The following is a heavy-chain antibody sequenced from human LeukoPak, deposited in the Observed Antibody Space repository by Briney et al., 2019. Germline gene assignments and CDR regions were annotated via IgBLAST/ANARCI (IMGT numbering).Heavy chain of an antibody. CDR2: ISASGGTT. Sequence: GGSLRLSCAASEFTFRDYAMTWVRQAPGKGLEWVAVISASGGTTYYADSVKGRFNISRDNSKNTLYLQMNGLRAEDTAVYYCARSVITFGGVIVPFDYWGQGTLVTVSS. CDR3: ARSVITFGGVIVPFDY. J-gene: IGHJ4*02. D-gene: IGHD3-16*02. CDR1: EFTFRDYA. V-gene: IGHV3-23*01.